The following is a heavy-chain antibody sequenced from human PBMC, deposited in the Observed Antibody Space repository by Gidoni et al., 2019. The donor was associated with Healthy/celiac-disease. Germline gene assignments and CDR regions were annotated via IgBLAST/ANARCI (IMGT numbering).Heavy chain of an antibody. CDR3: ARDRGEGSNYYYYGMDV. CDR2: IYTSGST. J-gene: IGHJ6*02. V-gene: IGHV4-61*02. CDR1: GGSISSGSYY. D-gene: IGHD4-17*01. Sequence: QVQLQESGPGLVKPSQTLSLTCTVSGGSISSGSYYWSWIRQPAGKGLEWIGRIYTSGSTNYNPSLKSRVTMSVDTSKNQFSLKLSSVTAADTAVYYCARDRGEGSNYYYYGMDVWGQGTTVTVSS.